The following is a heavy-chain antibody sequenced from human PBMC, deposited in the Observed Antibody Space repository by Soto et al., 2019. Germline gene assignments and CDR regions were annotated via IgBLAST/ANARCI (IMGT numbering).Heavy chain of an antibody. Sequence: QVQLVQSGAEVKKPGASVRVSCNASSYTFTTYGISWVRQAPGQGLEWMGWISGYNGNTNYAQKLQGRVTLTTDTSTSTAYMEVRSLRSDDMAVYYCARDEKDYCSSTSCPYFDYWGQGTPVTVSP. V-gene: IGHV1-18*03. J-gene: IGHJ4*02. CDR3: ARDEKDYCSSTSCPYFDY. CDR1: SYTFTTYG. CDR2: ISGYNGNT. D-gene: IGHD2-2*01.